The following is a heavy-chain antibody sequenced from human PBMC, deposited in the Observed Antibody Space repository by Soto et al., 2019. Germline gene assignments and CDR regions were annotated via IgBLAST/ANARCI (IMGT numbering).Heavy chain of an antibody. CDR2: ISAYNGNT. Sequence: GASVKVSCKASGYTFTSYGISWVRQAPGQGLEWMGWISAYNGNTNYAQKLQGRVTMTTDTSTSTAYMELRSLRSDDTAVYYCARDGLLWFGELSPFDYWGQGTLVTVPQ. CDR3: ARDGLLWFGELSPFDY. V-gene: IGHV1-18*04. D-gene: IGHD3-10*01. CDR1: GYTFTSYG. J-gene: IGHJ4*02.